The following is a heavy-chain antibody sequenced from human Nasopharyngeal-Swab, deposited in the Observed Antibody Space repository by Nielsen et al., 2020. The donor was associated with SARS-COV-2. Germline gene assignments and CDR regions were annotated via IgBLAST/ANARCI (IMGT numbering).Heavy chain of an antibody. V-gene: IGHV3-23*01. J-gene: IGHJ4*02. CDR3: AKDGGGWLTSGWYYFDF. CDR1: GFTFSNYA. D-gene: IGHD6-19*01. CDR2: ISGSGAHT. Sequence: GESLKISCAASGFTFSNYAMTWVRQAPGRGLEWVSSISGSGAHTYYADSEKGRFTISRDNSKNTVFLQMNSLRAEDTALFFCAKDGGGWLTSGWYYFDFWGQGSQVTVSS.